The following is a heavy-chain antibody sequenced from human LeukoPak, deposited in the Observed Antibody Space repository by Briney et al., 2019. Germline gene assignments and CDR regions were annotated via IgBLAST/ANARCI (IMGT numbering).Heavy chain of an antibody. V-gene: IGHV3-30*19. J-gene: IGHJ4*02. CDR2: ISYDGSNK. Sequence: GGSLRLSCAASGFTFSSYGMHWVRQAPGKGLEWVAVISYDGSNKYYADSVKGRFTISRDNSKNTLYLQMNSLRAEDTAVYYCARVGLCDILTGYYDYWGQGTLVTVSS. CDR3: ARVGLCDILTGYYDY. D-gene: IGHD3-9*01. CDR1: GFTFSSYG.